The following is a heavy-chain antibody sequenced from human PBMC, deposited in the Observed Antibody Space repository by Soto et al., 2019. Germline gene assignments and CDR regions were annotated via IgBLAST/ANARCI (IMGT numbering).Heavy chain of an antibody. Sequence: QITLKESGPPLVRPAQTLTLTCDFSGFSLTTYDMGVAWIRQPPGKALEWLALIYWDDDKRYSPSLKNRLAISKDTSRNQVVLTITNMDPVDTATYFCAHAGDYDVLSFDHWGPGTLVTVSS. J-gene: IGHJ4*02. V-gene: IGHV2-5*02. D-gene: IGHD4-17*01. CDR1: GFSLTTYDMG. CDR2: IYWDDDK. CDR3: AHAGDYDVLSFDH.